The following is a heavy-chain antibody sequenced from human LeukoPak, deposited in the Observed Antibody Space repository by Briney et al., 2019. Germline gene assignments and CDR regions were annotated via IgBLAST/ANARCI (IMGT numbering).Heavy chain of an antibody. CDR3: AREGGAYYYDSSGYSNPLDY. CDR2: IRLNGSTI. D-gene: IGHD3-22*01. V-gene: IGHV3-11*04. J-gene: IGHJ4*02. CDR1: GFTFSDYY. Sequence: GGSLRLSCAASGFTFSDYYMSWIRQAPGKGLEWVSYIRLNGSTIYYADSVKGRFTISRDNAKNSLYLQMNSLRADDTAVYYCAREGGAYYYDSSGYSNPLDYWGQGTLVTVSS.